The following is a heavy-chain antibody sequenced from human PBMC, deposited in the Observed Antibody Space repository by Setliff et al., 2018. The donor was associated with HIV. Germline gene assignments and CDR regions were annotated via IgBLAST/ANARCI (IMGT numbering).Heavy chain of an antibody. V-gene: IGHV4-34*01. CDR3: ARGPYGDYHDAFDI. J-gene: IGHJ3*02. CDR2: INHSGST. Sequence: PSETLSLTCAVYGGSFSGYYWSWIRQPPGKGLEWIGEINHSGSTNYNPSLKSRVTISVDTSKNRFSLKLSSVTAADTAVYYCARGPYGDYHDAFDIWGQGTMVTVSS. D-gene: IGHD4-17*01. CDR1: GGSFSGYY.